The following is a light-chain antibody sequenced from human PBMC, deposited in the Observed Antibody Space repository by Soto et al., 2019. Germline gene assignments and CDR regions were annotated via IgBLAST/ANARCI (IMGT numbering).Light chain of an antibody. V-gene: IGKV3-15*01. CDR2: GAS. CDR3: QQYNNWPLT. Sequence: EIVMTQSPATLSVSPGERATLSCRASQSVSSNLAWYQQKPGQAPRLLIYGASTRATGIPARFSGSGSGTEVTLTISSLKSEAFAVSYCQQYNNWPLTFVGMTKGEIK. J-gene: IGKJ4*01. CDR1: QSVSSN.